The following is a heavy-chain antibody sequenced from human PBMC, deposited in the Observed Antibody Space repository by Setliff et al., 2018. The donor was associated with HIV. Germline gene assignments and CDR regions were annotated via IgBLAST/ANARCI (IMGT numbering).Heavy chain of an antibody. V-gene: IGHV4-34*01. CDR3: ARGVITFGGLIGPLPS. D-gene: IGHD3-16*01. Sequence: SETLSLTCAIYGASFSGYYWSCIRQPPGKGLEWIGEINDSGSTNYNPSLKSRVTMSGDTSKNQFSLNLTSVTAADTAVYYCARGVITFGGLIGPLPSWGQGTLVTVSS. J-gene: IGHJ5*02. CDR1: GASFSGYY. CDR2: INDSGST.